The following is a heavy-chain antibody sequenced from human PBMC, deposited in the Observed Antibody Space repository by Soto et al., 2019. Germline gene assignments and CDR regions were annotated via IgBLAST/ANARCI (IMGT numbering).Heavy chain of an antibody. V-gene: IGHV4-59*01. Sequence: QVQLQESGPGLVKPSETLSLTCTVSGGSISSYYWSWIRQPPGKGLEGIGYIYYSGSTNYNPSLKSRVTISVDTSKNQFSLKLSSVTAADTAVYYCASFPHRGIVVVPAAPLNWFDPWGQGTLVTVSS. D-gene: IGHD2-2*01. CDR2: IYYSGST. CDR1: GGSISSYY. CDR3: ASFPHRGIVVVPAAPLNWFDP. J-gene: IGHJ5*02.